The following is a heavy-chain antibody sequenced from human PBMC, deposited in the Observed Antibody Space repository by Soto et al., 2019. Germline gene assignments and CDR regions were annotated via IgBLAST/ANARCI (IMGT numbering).Heavy chain of an antibody. CDR2: IIPIFGAA. D-gene: IGHD2-21*02. V-gene: IGHV1-69*01. J-gene: IGHJ4*02. CDR3: ALVVGLFCGGDCSMHYFDY. Sequence: QVQLVQSGAEVKKPGSSVNVSCKASGGTFSNYAISWVRQAPGQGLEWMGGIIPIFGAANYAQKFQGRVTITADESTSTAYMELSSLRSEDTAVYYCALVVGLFCGGDCSMHYFDYWGQGTLVTVSS. CDR1: GGTFSNYA.